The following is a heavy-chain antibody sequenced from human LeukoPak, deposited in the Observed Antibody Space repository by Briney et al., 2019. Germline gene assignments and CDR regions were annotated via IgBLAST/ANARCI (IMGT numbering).Heavy chain of an antibody. D-gene: IGHD6-13*01. CDR3: ARHQGLGIAAAGTNFDY. CDR1: GGSISSYY. J-gene: IGHJ4*02. V-gene: IGHV4-59*08. Sequence: SETLSLTCAVSGGSISSYYWSWIRQPPGRGLEWIGSIHYSGSTSYNSSLKSRVTISVDTSKNQFSLKLSSVTAADTAVYYCARHQGLGIAAAGTNFDYWGQGTLVTVSS. CDR2: IHYSGST.